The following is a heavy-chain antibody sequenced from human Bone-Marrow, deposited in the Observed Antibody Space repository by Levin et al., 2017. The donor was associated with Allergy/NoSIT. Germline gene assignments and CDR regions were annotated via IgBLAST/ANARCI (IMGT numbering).Heavy chain of an antibody. CDR3: ARDQTQAGPTTTDF. Sequence: GGSLRLSCVDSRLTFNSYAMSWVRQAPGKRLEWVSAISGSGGRTHYADSVKGRFTISRDNSKNTLYLQMNSLRAEDTAVYYCARDQTQAGPTTTDFWGQGTLVTVSS. V-gene: IGHV3-23*01. CDR1: RLTFNSYA. D-gene: IGHD1-26*01. J-gene: IGHJ4*02. CDR2: ISGSGGRT.